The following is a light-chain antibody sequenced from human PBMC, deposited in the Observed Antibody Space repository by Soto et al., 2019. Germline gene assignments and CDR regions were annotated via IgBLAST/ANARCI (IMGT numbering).Light chain of an antibody. J-gene: IGKJ1*01. Sequence: ESVLTQSPGTLSLSPGERATLSCRASQSVSSNYLAWYQQQPGQAPSLLIYGASTRATGIPDRFRGSGSGTDFTLTISRLEPEDSAVYYCQQYGSSPTWTFGQGTQVEIK. CDR1: QSVSSNY. CDR3: QQYGSSPTWT. CDR2: GAS. V-gene: IGKV3-20*01.